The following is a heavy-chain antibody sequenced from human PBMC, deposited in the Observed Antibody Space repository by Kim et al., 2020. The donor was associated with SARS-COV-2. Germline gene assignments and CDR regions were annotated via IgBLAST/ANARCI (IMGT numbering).Heavy chain of an antibody. CDR2: IYYSGST. V-gene: IGHV4-59*12. D-gene: IGHD2-8*01. CDR1: GGSISSYY. J-gene: IGHJ6*04. CDR3: VRELRGVVDV. Sequence: SETLSLTCTVSGGSISSYYWSWIRQPPGKGLEWIGYIYYSGSTNYNPSLKSRVTISVDTSKNQFSLKLSSVTAADTAVYYCVRELRGVVDVWGKGTTVTVSS.